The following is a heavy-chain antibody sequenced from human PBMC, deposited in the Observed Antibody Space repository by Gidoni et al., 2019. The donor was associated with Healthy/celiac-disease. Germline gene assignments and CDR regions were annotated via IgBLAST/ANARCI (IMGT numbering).Heavy chain of an antibody. CDR1: GFTFSSFP. Sequence: EVQLVESGGNLVQPGGSLRLSCAASGFTFSSFPMNWVRQTPGKGLEWLSYISGSSGTIYYADSVNGRFTISRDNARNSLYLQMNRLTSEDTAVYFCVRDLGDHLWGSCRPHYFDPWGQGTLVTVSS. CDR2: ISGSSGTI. J-gene: IGHJ5*02. CDR3: VRDLGDHLWGSCRPHYFDP. D-gene: IGHD3-16*02. V-gene: IGHV3-48*03.